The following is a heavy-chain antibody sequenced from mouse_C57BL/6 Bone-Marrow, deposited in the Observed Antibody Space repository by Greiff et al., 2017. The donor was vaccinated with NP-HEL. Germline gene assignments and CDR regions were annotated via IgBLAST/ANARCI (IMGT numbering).Heavy chain of an antibody. J-gene: IGHJ4*01. Sequence: VKLQESGPELVKPGASVKISCKASGYTFTDYYINWVKQRPGQGLEWIGWIFPGSGSTYYNEKFKGKATLTVDKSSSTAYMLLSSLTSEDSAVYFCAREEVFYYDYDGNAMDYWGQGTSVTVSS. CDR2: IFPGSGST. D-gene: IGHD2-4*01. CDR1: GYTFTDYY. V-gene: IGHV1-75*01. CDR3: AREEVFYYDYDGNAMDY.